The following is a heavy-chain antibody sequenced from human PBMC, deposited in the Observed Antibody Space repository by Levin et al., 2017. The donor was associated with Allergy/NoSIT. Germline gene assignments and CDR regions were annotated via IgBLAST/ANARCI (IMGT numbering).Heavy chain of an antibody. CDR1: GGSINSYY. J-gene: IGHJ4*02. CDR2: IYYSGST. D-gene: IGHD3-10*01. V-gene: IGHV4-59*01. CDR3: ARGFGFD. Sequence: SETLSLTCTVSGGSINSYYWSWIRQPPGKGLEWIAYIYYSGSTNYNPSLKSRVTISIDTSKNQFSLRLSSLTAADTAVYYCARGFGFDWGRGTLVTVSS.